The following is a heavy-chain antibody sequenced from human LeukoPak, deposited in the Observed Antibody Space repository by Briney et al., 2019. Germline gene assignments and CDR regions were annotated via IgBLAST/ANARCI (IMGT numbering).Heavy chain of an antibody. CDR2: TYYSGST. V-gene: IGHV4-39*01. Sequence: SETLSLTCTVSGGSISSSSYYWGWIRQPPGKGLEWIGSTYYSGSTYYNPSLKSRVTISVDTSKNQFSLKLSSVTAADTAVYYCARLRRYSSGWSNYFDYWGQGTLVTVSS. CDR3: ARLRRYSSGWSNYFDY. D-gene: IGHD6-19*01. CDR1: GGSISSSSYY. J-gene: IGHJ4*02.